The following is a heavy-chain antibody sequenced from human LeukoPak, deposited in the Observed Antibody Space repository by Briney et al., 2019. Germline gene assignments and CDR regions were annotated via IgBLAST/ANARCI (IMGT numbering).Heavy chain of an antibody. V-gene: IGHV3-30*04. Sequence: GGSLRLSCAASGFTFSSYAMHWVRQAPGKGLEWVAVISYDGSNKYYADSVKGRFIISRDNSKNTLYLQMNSLRAEDAAVYYCARDGRGGIQLWSPLDYWGQGTLVTVSS. CDR3: ARDGRGGIQLWSPLDY. CDR1: GFTFSSYA. J-gene: IGHJ4*02. CDR2: ISYDGSNK. D-gene: IGHD5-18*01.